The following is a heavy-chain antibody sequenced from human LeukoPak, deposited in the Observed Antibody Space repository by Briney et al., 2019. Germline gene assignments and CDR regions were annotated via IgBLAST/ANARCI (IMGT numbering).Heavy chain of an antibody. CDR1: GISFSSHG. CDR2: IYYDGSNI. D-gene: IGHD1-1*01. V-gene: IGHV3-33*01. CDR3: ARDWKTNSFDY. Sequence: PGTSLRLSCAASGISFSSHGMHWVRQAPGKGLEWVAFIYYDGSNIYYADYVKGRFTISRDISKNTLYLQMDSLRAEDTAIYYCARDWKTNSFDYWGQGTLVTVSS. J-gene: IGHJ4*02.